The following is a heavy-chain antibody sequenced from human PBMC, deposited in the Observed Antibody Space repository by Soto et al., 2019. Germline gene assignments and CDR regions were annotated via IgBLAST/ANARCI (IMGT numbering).Heavy chain of an antibody. CDR1: GYTFSCHA. CDR3: ARGYSSGWYSEFDY. Sequence: ASVKVSCKASGYTFSCHAMHWVRQAPGQRLEWMGWINAGNGNTKYSQKFQGRVTITRDTSASTAYMELSSLRSEDTAVYYCARGYSSGWYSEFDYWGQGALVTVSS. V-gene: IGHV1-3*01. CDR2: INAGNGNT. J-gene: IGHJ4*02. D-gene: IGHD6-19*01.